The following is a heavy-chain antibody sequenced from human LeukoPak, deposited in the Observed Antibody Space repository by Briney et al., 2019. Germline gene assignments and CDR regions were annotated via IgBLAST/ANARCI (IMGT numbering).Heavy chain of an antibody. CDR2: IYTSGST. J-gene: IGHJ6*03. Sequence: SETLSLTCTVSGGSISSYYWSWMRQPPGKGLEWIGFIYTSGSTNYNPSLKSRATISVDTSKNQFSLKLSSVTAADTAVYYCARHGAARNHYYYYMDVWGKGTTVTVSS. CDR3: ARHGAARNHYYYYMDV. D-gene: IGHD6-6*01. CDR1: GGSISSYY. V-gene: IGHV4-4*09.